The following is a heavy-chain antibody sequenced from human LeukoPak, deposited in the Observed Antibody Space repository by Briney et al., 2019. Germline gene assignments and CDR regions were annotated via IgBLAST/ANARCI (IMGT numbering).Heavy chain of an antibody. V-gene: IGHV4-59*08. CDR2: IYYSGST. CDR3: ARHDGRTAHWYLRN. J-gene: IGHJ4*02. D-gene: IGHD6-13*01. Sequence: SETLSLICSDSSGSRSSRYWIRCRQSPGKGLEWIGYIYYSGSTSYNPSLYSRVTVSLDTSKKQSSLKLSSVTAADTAVYYCARHDGRTAHWYLRNWGWRTLVTVSS. CDR1: SGSRSSRY.